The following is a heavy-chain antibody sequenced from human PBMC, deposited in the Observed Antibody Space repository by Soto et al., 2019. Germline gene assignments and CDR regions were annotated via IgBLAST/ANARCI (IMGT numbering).Heavy chain of an antibody. CDR3: ARQMGNYFDY. D-gene: IGHD1-26*01. CDR1: GDSISTFY. Sequence: ASETLSLTCTVSGDSISTFYWSWIRQPPGKGLEWIGYIYYTGSTNYNPSLKSRVTMSVDTSKKQFSLKLTSVTAADTAVYYCARQMGNYFDYWGQGSLVTVSS. CDR2: IYYTGST. V-gene: IGHV4-59*01. J-gene: IGHJ4*02.